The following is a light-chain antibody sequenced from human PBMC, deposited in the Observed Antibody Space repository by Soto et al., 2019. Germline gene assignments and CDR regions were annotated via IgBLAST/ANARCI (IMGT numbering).Light chain of an antibody. CDR1: QSVSSSY. CDR2: GAS. J-gene: IGKJ1*01. V-gene: IGKV3-20*01. CDR3: QQYGSSPRT. Sequence: ENVLTQSPGTLSLSPGERATLFCRASQSVSSSYLAWYQQKPGQAPRLLIYGASSRATGIPDRFSGSGSGTDFTLTIRRLEPEDFAVYYCQQYGSSPRTFGKGTKVDIK.